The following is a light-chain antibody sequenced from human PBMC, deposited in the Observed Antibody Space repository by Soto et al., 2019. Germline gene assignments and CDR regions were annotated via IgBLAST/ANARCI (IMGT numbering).Light chain of an antibody. CDR3: MRYGDSPPAYT. Sequence: EIVLTQSPGTLSLSPGERATLSCRASQSVSSRNLAWYRQKPGQAPRLLIYGASNRATGIPDRFSGSGSGTDFHLTISRREPEDFAVYYCMRYGDSPPAYTFGQGTKLEIK. CDR1: QSVSSRN. V-gene: IGKV3-20*01. CDR2: GAS. J-gene: IGKJ2*01.